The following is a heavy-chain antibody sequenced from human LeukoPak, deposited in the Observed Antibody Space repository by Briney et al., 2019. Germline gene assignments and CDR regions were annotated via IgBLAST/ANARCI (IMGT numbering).Heavy chain of an antibody. D-gene: IGHD4-23*01. V-gene: IGHV3-66*01. CDR3: ARNQDYGGFDF. CDR1: GFTVSSNY. Sequence: PGGSLRLSCAASGFTVSSNYMSWVRQAPGKGLEWVSVIYSGGGTYYADSVKGRFTVSRDNSKNTLYLQMNSLRVDDTAMYYCARNQDYGGFDFWGQRTLVTVSS. CDR2: IYSGGGT. J-gene: IGHJ4*02.